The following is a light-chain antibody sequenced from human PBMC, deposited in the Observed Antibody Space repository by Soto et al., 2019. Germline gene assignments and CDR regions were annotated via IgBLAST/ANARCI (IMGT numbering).Light chain of an antibody. V-gene: IGKV3-15*01. Sequence: EIVMTQSPATLSVSPGERATLSCRASQSVSSNLAWYQQKPGQAPRLLIYGASTRATDVPARFSGSGSGTEFTLTISSLQSEDFAVYDCQQYNNWPETFGQGTKVDIK. CDR1: QSVSSN. J-gene: IGKJ1*01. CDR2: GAS. CDR3: QQYNNWPET.